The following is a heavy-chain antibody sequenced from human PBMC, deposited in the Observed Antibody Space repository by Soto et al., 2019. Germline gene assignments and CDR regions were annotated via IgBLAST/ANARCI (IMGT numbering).Heavy chain of an antibody. J-gene: IGHJ6*02. CDR3: IQSRCGGDCLQSYASHYYYGMDV. Sequence: QITLKESGPPLVKPTQTLTLTCTFSGFSLSTSGVGVGWIRQPPGKALEWLPLIYWDDDKRYSPSMRSRLTINQDTSKNQVVLTMTNMDPVDTATYYCIQSRCGGDCLQSYASHYYYGMDVWGQGTTVTVSS. V-gene: IGHV2-5*02. CDR1: GFSLSTSGVG. D-gene: IGHD2-21*02. CDR2: IYWDDDK.